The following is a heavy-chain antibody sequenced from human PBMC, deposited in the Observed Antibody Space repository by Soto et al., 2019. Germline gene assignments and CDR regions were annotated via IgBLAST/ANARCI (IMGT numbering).Heavy chain of an antibody. CDR1: GFTFSSYG. Sequence: QVQLVESGGGVVQPGRSLRLSCAASGFTFSSYGMHWVRQAPGKGLEWVAVIWYDGSNKYYADSVKGRFTISRDNSKNTLYLQMNSLRAEDTAVYYCARGRGSYPGYFDYWGQGTLVTVSS. J-gene: IGHJ4*02. CDR2: IWYDGSNK. CDR3: ARGRGSYPGYFDY. V-gene: IGHV3-33*01. D-gene: IGHD1-26*01.